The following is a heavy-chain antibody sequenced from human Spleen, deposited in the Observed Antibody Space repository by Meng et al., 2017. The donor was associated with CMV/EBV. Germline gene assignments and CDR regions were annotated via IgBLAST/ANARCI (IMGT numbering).Heavy chain of an antibody. J-gene: IGHJ6*02. V-gene: IGHV3-74*01. CDR1: GLTFSDHW. Sequence: GESLKISCAVSGLTFSDHWMHWVRQAPGKGLVWVSRINSDGAIRNYADSVKGRLTISRDNAKNTLYLEINSLRSEDTAVYYCASWSESPDYHYGMDVWGQGTTVTVSS. CDR3: ASWSESPDYHYGMDV. CDR2: INSDGAIR.